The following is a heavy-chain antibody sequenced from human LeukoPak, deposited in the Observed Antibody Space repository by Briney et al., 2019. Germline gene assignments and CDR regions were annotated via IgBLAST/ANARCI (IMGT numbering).Heavy chain of an antibody. CDR2: INNDGSST. Sequence: GGSLRLSCAASGYTFGSYWMYWVRQAPGKGLVWVSRINNDGSSTIYADSVKGRFTISRDNAKNTLYLQMNSLRAEDTAVYYCAGDRATRYFDYWGQGALVTISS. V-gene: IGHV3-74*01. J-gene: IGHJ4*02. CDR3: AGDRATRYFDY. D-gene: IGHD1-26*01. CDR1: GYTFGSYW.